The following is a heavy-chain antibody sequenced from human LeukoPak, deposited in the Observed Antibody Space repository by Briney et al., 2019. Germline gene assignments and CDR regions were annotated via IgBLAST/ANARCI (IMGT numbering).Heavy chain of an antibody. CDR3: AKDTASSWWYFDL. D-gene: IGHD5-18*01. Sequence: GGSLRLSCAASGFTFSSHGMSWVRQAPGKGLEWVSTISGSGDNTYYADSVKGRFTISRDNSKNTLYLQMNSLRAEDTAVYYCAKDTASSWWYFDLWGRGTLVTVSS. J-gene: IGHJ2*01. CDR2: ISGSGDNT. V-gene: IGHV3-23*01. CDR1: GFTFSSHG.